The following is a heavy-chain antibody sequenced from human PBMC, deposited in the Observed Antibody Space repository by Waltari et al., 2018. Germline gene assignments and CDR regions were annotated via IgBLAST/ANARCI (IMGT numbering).Heavy chain of an antibody. CDR2: IYYSGST. J-gene: IGHJ4*02. V-gene: IGHV4-59*08. Sequence: QVQLQEPGPGLVKPSETLSLTCTVSGGSISSYYWSWIRQPPGKGLEWIGYIYYSGSTNYNPSLKSRVTISVDTSKNQFSLKLSSVTAADTAVYYCARLGDYGDYSYYFDYWGQGTLVTVSS. CDR1: GGSISSYY. CDR3: ARLGDYGDYSYYFDY. D-gene: IGHD4-17*01.